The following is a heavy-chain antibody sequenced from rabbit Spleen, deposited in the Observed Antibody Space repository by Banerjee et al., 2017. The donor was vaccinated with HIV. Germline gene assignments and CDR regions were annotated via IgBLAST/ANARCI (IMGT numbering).Heavy chain of an antibody. V-gene: IGHV1S40*01. J-gene: IGHJ4*01. Sequence: QSLEESGGGLVQPEGSLTLTCTASGFSFSSGYDICWVRQAPGKGLEWIGCIYAGSSGSTYYASWAKGRFTISKTSSTTVTLQVTSLTAADTATYFCARLYIGDDTFNLWGPGTLVTVS. CDR3: ARLYIGDDTFNL. D-gene: IGHD2-1*01. CDR2: IYAGSSGST. CDR1: GFSFSSGYD.